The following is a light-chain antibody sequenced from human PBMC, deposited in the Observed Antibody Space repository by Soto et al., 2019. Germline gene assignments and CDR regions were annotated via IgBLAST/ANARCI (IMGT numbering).Light chain of an antibody. J-gene: IGLJ2*01. CDR1: SSDVGGYEY. V-gene: IGLV2-11*01. CDR2: HVA. CDR3: CSYAAGQTLV. Sequence: QSALTQPRSVSGSPGQSVTISCSGTSSDVGGYEYVSWYQQHPGKAPTLIIYHVAQRPSGVPDRFSASKSGTTASLTISGLLAEDEAEYFCCSYAAGQTLVFGGGTQLTVL.